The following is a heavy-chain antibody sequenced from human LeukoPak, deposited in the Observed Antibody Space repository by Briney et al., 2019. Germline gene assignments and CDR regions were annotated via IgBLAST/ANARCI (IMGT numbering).Heavy chain of an antibody. J-gene: IGHJ6*03. CDR3: ARHEDCSGGSCYFDYYYYYMDV. D-gene: IGHD2-15*01. V-gene: IGHV4-59*01. CDR2: IYYSGST. CDR1: GGSISSYY. Sequence: SETLSLTCTVSGGSISSYYWSWIRQPPGKGLEWIGYIYYSGSTNYNPSLKSRVTISVDTSKNQFSLKLSSVTAADTAVYYCARHEDCSGGSCYFDYYYYYMDVWGKGTTVTVSS.